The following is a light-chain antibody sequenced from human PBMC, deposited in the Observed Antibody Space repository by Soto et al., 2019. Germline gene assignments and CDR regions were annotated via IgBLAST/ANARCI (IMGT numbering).Light chain of an antibody. CDR2: GAS. Sequence: GVSMSAAALSVSPGESATLSCRASQSVSRKLVWYQQKPGQPPRLLIYGASTTATGIPERFSGSGSGTEFTLNISSLQSEDFAVYCCQQYTNWPKTFGQRTNVDI. V-gene: IGKV3D-15*01. J-gene: IGKJ1*01. CDR1: QSVSRK. CDR3: QQYTNWPKT.